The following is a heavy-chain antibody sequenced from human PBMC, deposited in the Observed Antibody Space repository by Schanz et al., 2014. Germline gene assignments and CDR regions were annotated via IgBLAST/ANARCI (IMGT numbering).Heavy chain of an antibody. CDR1: GFTVSYNY. CDR3: ASERGYSYGYGAFDI. Sequence: HLVESGGGLIQPWGSLRLSCAASGFTVSYNYMTWVRQAPGKGLEWVSVIYSGGSTYYADSVKGRFTISRDNSKNTLYLQMNSLRAEDTALYYCASERGYSYGYGAFDIWGQGTMVTVSS. J-gene: IGHJ3*02. CDR2: IYSGGST. D-gene: IGHD5-18*01. V-gene: IGHV3-53*01.